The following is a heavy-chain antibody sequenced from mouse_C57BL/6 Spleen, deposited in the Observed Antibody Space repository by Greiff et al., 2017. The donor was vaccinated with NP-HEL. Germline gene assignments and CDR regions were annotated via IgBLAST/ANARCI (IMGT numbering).Heavy chain of an antibody. CDR1: GYTFTSYW. CDR2: IDPSDSET. D-gene: IGHD2-14*01. V-gene: IGHV1-52*01. CDR3: ARGDYRYFDY. J-gene: IGHJ2*01. Sequence: QVQLQQPGAELVRPGSSVTLSCKASGYTFTSYWLHWVKQRPIQGLEWIGNIDPSDSETHYNQKFKEKATLTVAKPSSTAYMHLSSLTSEDSAVYYCARGDYRYFDYWGQGTTLTVSS.